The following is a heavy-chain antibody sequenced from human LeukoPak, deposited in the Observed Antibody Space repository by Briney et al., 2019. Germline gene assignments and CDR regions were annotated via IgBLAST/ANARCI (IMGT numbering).Heavy chain of an antibody. V-gene: IGHV3-7*01. J-gene: IGHJ4*02. D-gene: IGHD4-17*01. CDR2: IKQDGSQK. CDR3: ARQSYGAVDY. CDR1: GFTFSSYW. Sequence: PGGSLRLSCAASGFTFSSYWMRWVRQAPGKGLEWVANIKQDGSQKYYVDSVKGRFTISRDNAKNSLYLQMNSLRAEDTALCYCARQSYGAVDYWGQGALVTVSS.